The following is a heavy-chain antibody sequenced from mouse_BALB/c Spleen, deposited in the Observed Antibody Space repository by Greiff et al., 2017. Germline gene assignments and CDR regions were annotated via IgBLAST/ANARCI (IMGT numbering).Heavy chain of an antibody. Sequence: EVKVVESGGDLVKPGGSLKLSCAASGFTFSSYGMSWVRQTPDKRLEWVATISSGGSYTYYPDSVKGRCTISRDNAKNTLYLQMSSLKSEDTAMYYCARQYGNYGVDYWGQGTTLTVSS. V-gene: IGHV5-6*01. CDR3: ARQYGNYGVDY. D-gene: IGHD2-10*02. CDR2: ISSGGSYT. CDR1: GFTFSSYG. J-gene: IGHJ2*01.